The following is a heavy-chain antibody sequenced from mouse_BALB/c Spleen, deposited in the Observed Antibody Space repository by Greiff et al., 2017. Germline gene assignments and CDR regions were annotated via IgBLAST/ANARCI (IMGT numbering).Heavy chain of an antibody. CDR1: GFTFSDYY. CDR2: ISDGGSYT. V-gene: IGHV5-4*02. Sequence: EVQRVESGGGLVKPGGSLKLSCAASGFTFSDYYMYWVRQTPEKRLEWVATISDGGSYTYYPDSVKGRFTISRDNAKNNLYLQMSSLKSEDTAMYYCARGYYGPWYFDVWGAGTTVTVSS. J-gene: IGHJ1*01. D-gene: IGHD1-2*01. CDR3: ARGYYGPWYFDV.